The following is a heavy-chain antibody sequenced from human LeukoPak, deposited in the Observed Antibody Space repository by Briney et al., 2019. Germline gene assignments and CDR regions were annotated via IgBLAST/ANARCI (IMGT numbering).Heavy chain of an antibody. CDR1: GFTFSSHG. CDR3: ARDLDCTVTSRPEGDDGFDV. CDR2: ISPSSGIT. D-gene: IGHD2-8*02. Sequence: GGSLRLSCAASGFTFSSHGMNWVRQAPGKGLEWVSDISPSSGITYYTVPVKGRFTISRDNSKNTVSLQMNSLRGEDTAVYYCARDLDCTVTSRPEGDDGFDVWGQGTMVTVFS. V-gene: IGHV3-23*01. J-gene: IGHJ3*01.